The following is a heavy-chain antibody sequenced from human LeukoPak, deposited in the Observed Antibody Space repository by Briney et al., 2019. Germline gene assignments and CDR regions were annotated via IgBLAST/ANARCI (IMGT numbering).Heavy chain of an antibody. CDR1: GGSISSYY. CDR2: IYYSGST. V-gene: IGHV4-59*01. CDR3: ARGPTDYGGFPFIDY. J-gene: IGHJ4*02. Sequence: SETLSLTCTVSGGSISSYYWSWIRQPPGKGLEWLGYIYYSGSTNYNPSLKSRVTISVDTSKNQFSLKLSSVTAADTAVYYCARGPTDYGGFPFIDYWGQGTLVTVSS. D-gene: IGHD4-23*01.